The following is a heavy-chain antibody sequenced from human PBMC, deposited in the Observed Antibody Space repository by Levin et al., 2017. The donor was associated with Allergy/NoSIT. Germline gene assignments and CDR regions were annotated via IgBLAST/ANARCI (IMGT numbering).Heavy chain of an antibody. D-gene: IGHD5/OR15-5a*01. CDR3: ARGLRTVSPWYYYGLDG. J-gene: IGHJ6*02. CDR2: INHSGST. Sequence: SETLSLTCGVYGESFSGYYWNWIRQTPGTGLEWIGEINHSGSTNYNPSLKSRVTISGDTSKNHLSLKLASVTAADTAVYYCARGLRTVSPWYYYGLDGWGQGTTVTVSS. V-gene: IGHV4-34*01. CDR1: GESFSGYY.